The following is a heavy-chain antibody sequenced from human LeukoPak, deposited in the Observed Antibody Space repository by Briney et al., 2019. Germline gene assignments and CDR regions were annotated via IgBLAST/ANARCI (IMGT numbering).Heavy chain of an antibody. V-gene: IGHV3-9*01. D-gene: IGHD3-10*01. CDR1: GFTFDDYA. J-gene: IGHJ4*02. Sequence: GGSLRLSCAASGFTFDDYAMHWVRQAPGKGLEWVSGISWNSGSIGYADSVKGRFTISRDNAKNSLYLQMSSLRPEDTAVYYCAKDWGSYFASGSSYLDYWGQGNLVTVSS. CDR2: ISWNSGSI. CDR3: AKDWGSYFASGSSYLDY.